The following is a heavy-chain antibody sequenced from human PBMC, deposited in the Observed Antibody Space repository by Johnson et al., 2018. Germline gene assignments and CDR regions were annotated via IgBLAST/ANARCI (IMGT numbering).Heavy chain of an antibody. CDR3: SKDHNYADYGVAGIFDF. D-gene: IGHD4-17*01. J-gene: IGHJ4*02. V-gene: IGHV3-30*18. CDR2: ISYEGSNK. CDR1: GFTFSSYG. Sequence: QVQLVQSGGGVVQPGRSLRLSCAASGFTFSSYGMHWVRQAPGKGLEWVAVISYEGSNKYYADSVKGRFTISRDNSKNTLYLQMNSLRAEETAVYYCSKDHNYADYGVAGIFDFWGQGTLVTVSS.